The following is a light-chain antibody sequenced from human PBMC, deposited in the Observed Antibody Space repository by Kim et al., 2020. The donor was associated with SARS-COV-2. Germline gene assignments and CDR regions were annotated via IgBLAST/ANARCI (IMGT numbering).Light chain of an antibody. CDR1: SIRGKS. J-gene: IGLJ1*01. V-gene: IGLV3-21*04. CDR2: YDS. Sequence: PGKTARINGGGNSIRGKSVLWYQQKPGQAPVLVIYYDSDSPSGIPERCSGSNSGNTATLTISRDEAGDEADYYCQVWDSSSDHLYVFGTGTKVTVL. CDR3: QVWDSSSDHLYV.